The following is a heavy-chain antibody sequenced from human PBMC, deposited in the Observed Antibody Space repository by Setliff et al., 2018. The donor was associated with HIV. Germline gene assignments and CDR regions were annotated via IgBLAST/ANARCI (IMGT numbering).Heavy chain of an antibody. CDR1: GGSISSGSYY. J-gene: IGHJ6*03. CDR3: ALTGHRLLRGYMDV. V-gene: IGHV4-61*02. D-gene: IGHD2-15*01. Sequence: KASETLSLTCTVSGGSISSGSYYWSWVRQPAGKGLEWIGRLYVSGDTNYNPSLKSRVTMSLDTSKKHFSLKLKSVTAADTAVYYCALTGHRLLRGYMDVWGKGTTVTVSS. CDR2: LYVSGDT.